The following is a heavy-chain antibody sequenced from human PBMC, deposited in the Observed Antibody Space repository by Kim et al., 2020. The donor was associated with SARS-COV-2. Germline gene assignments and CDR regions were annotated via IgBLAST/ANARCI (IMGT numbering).Heavy chain of an antibody. D-gene: IGHD3-10*01. CDR1: GFTFSSYA. V-gene: IGHV3-30*04. CDR2: ISYDGSNK. Sequence: GGSLRLSCAASGFTFSSYAMHWVRQAPGKGLEWVAVISYDGSNKYYAYSVKGRFTISRDNSKNTLYLQMNSLRAEDTAVYYCARALGGYYYGSCRYWGQG. J-gene: IGHJ4*02. CDR3: ARALGGYYYGSCRY.